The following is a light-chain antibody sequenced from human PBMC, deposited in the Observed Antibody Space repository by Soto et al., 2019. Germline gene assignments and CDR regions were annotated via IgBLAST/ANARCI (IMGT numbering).Light chain of an antibody. CDR3: QSYDTSLGGSWV. CDR1: SSNIGAGYD. V-gene: IGLV1-40*01. CDR2: DNS. J-gene: IGLJ1*01. Sequence: QSVLTQPPSVSGAPGQRVTISCTGSSSNIGAGYDVHWYQLLPGTAPKLLIYDNSNRPSGVPDRFSGSKSGTSASLAITGLQAEDEADYYCQSYDTSLGGSWVFGTRTKLTVL.